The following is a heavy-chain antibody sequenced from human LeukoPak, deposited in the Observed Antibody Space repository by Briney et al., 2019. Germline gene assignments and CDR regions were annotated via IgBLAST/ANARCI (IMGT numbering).Heavy chain of an antibody. Sequence: PSETLSLTCTVSGGSISSYYWSWIRQPPGKGLEWFGYIYYSGSTNYNPSLKSRVTISVDTSKNQFSLKLSSVTAADTAVYYCARGVTFGGVYDYWGQGTLVTVSS. CDR2: IYYSGST. D-gene: IGHD3-16*01. J-gene: IGHJ4*02. CDR1: GGSISSYY. V-gene: IGHV4-59*01. CDR3: ARGVTFGGVYDY.